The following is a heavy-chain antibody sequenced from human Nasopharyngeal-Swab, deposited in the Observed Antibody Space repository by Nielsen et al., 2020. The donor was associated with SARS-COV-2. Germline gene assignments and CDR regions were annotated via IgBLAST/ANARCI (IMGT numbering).Heavy chain of an antibody. Sequence: GESLKISCAASGFTFSDYYMSWIRQAPGKGLEWVSYISSSSSYTNYADSVKGRFTISRVNAKNSLYLQMNSLRAEDTAVYYCARDAAAGSGAFDIWGQGTMVTVSS. CDR3: ARDAAAGSGAFDI. D-gene: IGHD6-13*01. J-gene: IGHJ3*02. V-gene: IGHV3-11*06. CDR1: GFTFSDYY. CDR2: ISSSSSYT.